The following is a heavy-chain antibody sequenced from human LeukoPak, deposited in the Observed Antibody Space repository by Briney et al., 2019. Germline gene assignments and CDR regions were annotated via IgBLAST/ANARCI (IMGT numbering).Heavy chain of an antibody. D-gene: IGHD3-22*01. CDR2: IDTDGSIT. CDR1: GYTFSSYW. CDR3: ARDDYDSSGYYFY. J-gene: IGHJ4*02. V-gene: IGHV3-74*01. Sequence: GGSLRLSCAASGYTFSSYWMHWVRQAPGKGLVWVSRIDTDGSITSYADSVKGRFTISRDNAKNTLYLQMNSLRAEDTAVYYCARDDYDSSGYYFYWGQGTLVTVSS.